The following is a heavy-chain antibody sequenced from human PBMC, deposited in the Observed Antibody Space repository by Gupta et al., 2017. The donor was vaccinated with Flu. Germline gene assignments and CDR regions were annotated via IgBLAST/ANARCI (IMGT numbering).Heavy chain of an antibody. J-gene: IGHJ4*02. D-gene: IGHD3-22*01. Sequence: HWVRQAPGKGLEWVAVIWYDGSNKYYADSVKGRFTISRDNSKNTLYLQMNSLRADDTAVYFCAREDYEAVIDYWGQGTLVTVSS. V-gene: IGHV3-33*01. CDR2: IWYDGSNK. CDR3: AREDYEAVIDY.